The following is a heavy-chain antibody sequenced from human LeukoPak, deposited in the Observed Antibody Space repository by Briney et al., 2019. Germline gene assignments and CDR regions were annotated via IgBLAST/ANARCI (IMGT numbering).Heavy chain of an antibody. D-gene: IGHD3-22*01. J-gene: IGHJ1*01. Sequence: GGSLRLSCAASGFTFSRYWMHWVRQAPGKGLVWVSRIKSDGSTNYADSVKGRFTISRDNAKNTVSLQMNSLRAEDTGVYYCASAPAEIGGYYPEYFRHWGQGTLVTVSS. V-gene: IGHV3-74*01. CDR3: ASAPAEIGGYYPEYFRH. CDR1: GFTFSRYW. CDR2: IKSDGST.